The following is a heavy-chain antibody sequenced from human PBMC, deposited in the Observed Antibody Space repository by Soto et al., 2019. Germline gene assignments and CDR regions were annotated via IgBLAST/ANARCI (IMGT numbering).Heavy chain of an antibody. CDR2: ISYDGSNK. CDR1: GCTFSSYA. J-gene: IGHJ5*02. V-gene: IGHV3-30-3*01. CDR3: AREGRVVTAPRPNWFDP. D-gene: IGHD2-21*02. Sequence: QVQLVESGGGVVQPGRSLRLSCAASGCTFSSYAMHWVRQAPGKGLEWVAVISYDGSNKYYADSVKGRFTISRDNSKNTLYLQMNSLRAEDTAVYYCAREGRVVTAPRPNWFDPWGQGTLVTVSS.